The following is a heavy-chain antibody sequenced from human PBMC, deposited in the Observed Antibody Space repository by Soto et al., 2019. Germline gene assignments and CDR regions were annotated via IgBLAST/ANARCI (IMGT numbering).Heavy chain of an antibody. CDR3: ARGALTVANWFDP. CDR2: INPNNGVT. J-gene: IGHJ5*02. CDR1: GYTFTDYY. V-gene: IGHV1-2*02. D-gene: IGHD6-19*01. Sequence: ASVKVSCKASGYTFTDYYMNWVRRAPGQGLEWMGWINPNNGVTNYAQKFQGRVTMTRDTSISTAYMDLSRLRSDDTALYYCARGALTVANWFDPWGQGTRVTVSS.